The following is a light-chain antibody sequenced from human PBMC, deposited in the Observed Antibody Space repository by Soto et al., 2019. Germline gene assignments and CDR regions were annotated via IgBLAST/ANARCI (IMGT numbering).Light chain of an antibody. CDR2: GAS. CDR3: QQSYTTPVT. J-gene: IGKJ5*01. V-gene: IGKV1-39*01. Sequence: DIQMTQSPSSLSASIVDRVIITCRASQRIASYLNWYQQKPGKAPKLLIYGASTLQSGVPSRFSGGGSETDFSLTISSLQPADFATYYCQQSYTTPVTFGQGTRLEIK. CDR1: QRIASY.